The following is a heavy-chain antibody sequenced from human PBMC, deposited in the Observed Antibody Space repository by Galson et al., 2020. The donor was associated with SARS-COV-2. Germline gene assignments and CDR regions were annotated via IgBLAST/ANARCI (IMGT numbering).Heavy chain of an antibody. CDR1: GFALKSYY. D-gene: IGHD1-26*01. J-gene: IGHJ2*01. V-gene: IGHV3-74*03. CDR2: VNFDGGWA. CDR3: ARDRGAHGHDWWFDL. Sequence: QAGGSLRLSCGASGFALKSYYMHWVRRRPGKGLEWVSRVNFDGGWATYAGSVKDRFTIIRDDSKNTLYLQMSRLRGDDSGIYYCARDRGAHGHDWWFDLWGRGTQVKVS.